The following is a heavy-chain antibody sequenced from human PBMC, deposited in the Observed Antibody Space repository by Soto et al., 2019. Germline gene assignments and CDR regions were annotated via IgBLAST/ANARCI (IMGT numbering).Heavy chain of an antibody. CDR3: ARGVRYSSGGFDY. V-gene: IGHV4-34*01. CDR1: GGSFSGYY. J-gene: IGHJ4*02. CDR2: INHSGST. D-gene: IGHD6-19*01. Sequence: NPSETLSLTCAVYGGSFSGYYWSWIRQPPGKGLEWIGEINHSGSTNYNPSLKSRVTISVDTSKNQFSLKLSSVTAADTAVYYCARGVRYSSGGFDYWGQGTLVTVSS.